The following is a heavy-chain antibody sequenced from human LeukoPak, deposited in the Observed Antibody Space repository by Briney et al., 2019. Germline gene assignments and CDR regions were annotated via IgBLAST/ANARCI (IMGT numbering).Heavy chain of an antibody. CDR2: IYTSGST. D-gene: IGHD6-13*01. Sequence: SETLSLTCTVSGGSISSGSYYWSWIRQPAGKGLEWIGRIYTSGSTNYNPSLKSRVTISVDTSKNQFSLKLSSVTAADTAVYYCARDLGRPLGYSSSWPWAFDIWGQGTMVTVSS. CDR3: ARDLGRPLGYSSSWPWAFDI. CDR1: GGSISSGSYY. V-gene: IGHV4-61*02. J-gene: IGHJ3*02.